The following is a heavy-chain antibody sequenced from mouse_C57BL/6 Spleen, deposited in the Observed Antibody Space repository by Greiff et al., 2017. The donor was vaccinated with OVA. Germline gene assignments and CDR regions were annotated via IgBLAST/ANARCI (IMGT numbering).Heavy chain of an antibody. J-gene: IGHJ3*01. Sequence: VQLHQPGAELVRPGSSVKLSCKSSGYTFTSYWMDWVKQRPGQGLEWIGNIYPSDSETHYNQKFKDKATLTVDKSSSTAYMQLSSLTSEDSAVYYCARMGNWAWFAYWGQGTLVTVSA. D-gene: IGHD4-1*01. CDR3: ARMGNWAWFAY. CDR1: GYTFTSYW. CDR2: IYPSDSET. V-gene: IGHV1-61*01.